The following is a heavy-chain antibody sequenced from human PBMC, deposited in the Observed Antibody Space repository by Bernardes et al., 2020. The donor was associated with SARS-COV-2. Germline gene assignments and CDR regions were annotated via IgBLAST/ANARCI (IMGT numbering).Heavy chain of an antibody. CDR3: ARGSAAVVSHFMLLFANWYFDL. V-gene: IGHV4-34*01. J-gene: IGHJ2*01. Sequence: TLSLTCAVYSGSFSGYYWSWIRQTPGKGLEWIGEINDSGSTKYNPALKSRVTISVDPSKNQFSLKLNSVTAADTAVYYCARGSAAVVSHFMLLFANWYFDLWGRGT. CDR2: INDSGST. D-gene: IGHD2-15*01. CDR1: SGSFSGYY.